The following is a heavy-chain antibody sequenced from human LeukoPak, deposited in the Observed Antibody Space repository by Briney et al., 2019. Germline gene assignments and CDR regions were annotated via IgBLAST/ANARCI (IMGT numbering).Heavy chain of an antibody. J-gene: IGHJ4*02. D-gene: IGHD7-27*01. Sequence: PSETLSLTCTVSGGSISSYYRSWIRQPPGMGLEWIGYIYYSGSTNYNPSLKSRVTISVDTSKNQFSLKLSSVTAADTAVYYCARKNWGSHIYYFDYWGQGTLVTVSS. CDR3: ARKNWGSHIYYFDY. V-gene: IGHV4-59*01. CDR1: GGSISSYY. CDR2: IYYSGST.